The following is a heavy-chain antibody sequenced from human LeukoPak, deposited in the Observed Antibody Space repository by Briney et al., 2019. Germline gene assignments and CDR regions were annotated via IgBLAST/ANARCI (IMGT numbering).Heavy chain of an antibody. CDR3: ARDPAVEMATITNEGSFDY. CDR2: IKQDGSEK. V-gene: IGHV3-7*01. Sequence: GGSLRLSCAASGFTFSSYWMSWVRQAPGKGLEWVANIKQDGSEKYYVDSVKGRFTISRDNAKNSLYLQMNSLGAEDTAVYYCARDPAVEMATITNEGSFDYWGQGTLVTVSS. CDR1: GFTFSSYW. D-gene: IGHD5-24*01. J-gene: IGHJ4*02.